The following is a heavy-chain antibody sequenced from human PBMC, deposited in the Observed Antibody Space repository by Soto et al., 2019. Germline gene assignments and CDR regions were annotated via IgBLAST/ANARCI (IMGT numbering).Heavy chain of an antibody. Sequence: VSLRLSCAASGFTFSSYWMSWVRQAPGKGLEWVANIKQDGSEKYYVDSVKGRFTISRDNAKNSLYLQMNSLRAEDTAVYYCARGSYGDYVDYWGQGTLVTVSS. CDR2: IKQDGSEK. V-gene: IGHV3-7*01. D-gene: IGHD4-17*01. CDR3: ARGSYGDYVDY. CDR1: GFTFSSYW. J-gene: IGHJ4*02.